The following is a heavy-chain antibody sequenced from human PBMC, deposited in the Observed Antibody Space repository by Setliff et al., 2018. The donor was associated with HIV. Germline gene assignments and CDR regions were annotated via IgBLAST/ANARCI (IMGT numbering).Heavy chain of an antibody. CDR3: AKDRGDYDFWSGYYVY. Sequence: GGSLRLSCAASGFTLTSYAMSWVRQAPGKGLEWVSGIGGSGAKTNYADSVKGRFTISRDNSKNTLYLQMSSLRAEDTAVYYCAKDRGDYDFWSGYYVYWGQGTPVTVSS. V-gene: IGHV3-23*01. CDR1: GFTLTSYA. CDR2: IGGSGAKT. J-gene: IGHJ4*02. D-gene: IGHD3-3*01.